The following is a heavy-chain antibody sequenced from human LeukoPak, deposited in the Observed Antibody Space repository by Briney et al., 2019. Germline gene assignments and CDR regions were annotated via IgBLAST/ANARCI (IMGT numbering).Heavy chain of an antibody. J-gene: IGHJ2*01. D-gene: IGHD3-9*01. CDR2: IYYSGST. Sequence: PSETLSLTCTVSGGSISSYYWSWIRQPPGKGLEWIGYIYYSGSTNYNPSLKSRVTISVDTSKNQFSLKLSSVTAADTAVYYCARSFLTYGRGQAYWYFDLWGRGTLVTVSS. CDR1: GGSISSYY. V-gene: IGHV4-59*01. CDR3: ARSFLTYGRGQAYWYFDL.